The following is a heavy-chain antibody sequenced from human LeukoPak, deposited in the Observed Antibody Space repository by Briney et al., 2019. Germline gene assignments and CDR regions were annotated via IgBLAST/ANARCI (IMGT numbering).Heavy chain of an antibody. CDR1: GGSISSGGYY. V-gene: IGHV4-31*03. D-gene: IGHD3-3*01. Sequence: TSETLSLTCTVSGGSISSGGYYWSWIRQHPGKGLEWIGYIYYSGSTYYNPSLKSRVTISVDTSKNQFSLKLSSVTAADTAVYSCARGVEWLFSYYYYYMDVWGKGTTVTVSS. J-gene: IGHJ6*03. CDR3: ARGVEWLFSYYYYYMDV. CDR2: IYYSGST.